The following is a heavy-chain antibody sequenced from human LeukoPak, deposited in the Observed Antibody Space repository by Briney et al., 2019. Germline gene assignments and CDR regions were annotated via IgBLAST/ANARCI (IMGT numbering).Heavy chain of an antibody. J-gene: IGHJ3*02. CDR3: ARVDTIFGVVIPDAFDI. Sequence: MSSETLSLTCTVSGGSISSYYWSWIRQPPGKGLEWIGYIYYSGSTNYNPSLKSRVTISVDTSKNQFSLKLSSVTAADTAVYYCARVDTIFGVVIPDAFDIWGQGTMVTVSS. V-gene: IGHV4-59*01. CDR2: IYYSGST. CDR1: GGSISSYY. D-gene: IGHD3-3*01.